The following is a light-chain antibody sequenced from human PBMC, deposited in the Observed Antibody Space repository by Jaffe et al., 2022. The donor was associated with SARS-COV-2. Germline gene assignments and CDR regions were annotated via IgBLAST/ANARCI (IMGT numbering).Light chain of an antibody. J-gene: IGKJ1*01. CDR2: GAS. Sequence: ETVMTQSPATLSVSPGERATLSCRASQDISRSLVWYQQKPGQAPRLLIYGASTRATGVSDRFSGSGFGTEFTLTISSLQSEDSAVYFCQQYIWWPPGTFGQGTKVQIK. V-gene: IGKV3-15*01. CDR1: QDISRS. CDR3: QQYIWWPPGT.